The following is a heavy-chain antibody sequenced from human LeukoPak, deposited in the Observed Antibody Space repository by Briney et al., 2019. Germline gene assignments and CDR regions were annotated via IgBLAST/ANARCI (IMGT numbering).Heavy chain of an antibody. CDR1: GYTFTSYY. Sequence: ASVKVSCKASGYTFTSYYMHWVRQAPGQGLEWMGIINPSGGSTSYAQKFQGRVTMTRDTSTSTVYMELSSLRSEDTAVYYCARGRIAVAGIFCWFDPWGRGTLVTVSS. D-gene: IGHD6-19*01. CDR3: ARGRIAVAGIFCWFDP. V-gene: IGHV1-46*01. J-gene: IGHJ5*02. CDR2: INPSGGST.